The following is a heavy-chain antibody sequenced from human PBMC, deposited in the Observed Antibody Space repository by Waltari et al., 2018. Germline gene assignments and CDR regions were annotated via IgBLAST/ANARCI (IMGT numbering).Heavy chain of an antibody. Sequence: QVQLQESGPGLVKPSQTLSLTCTVSGGSISSGDYYWSWIRQPPGKGLEWIGDSYYSGSPYYNPSLKSRVTISVATSKNQFSLKLSSVTAADTAVYYCARVPPQKSPYQLLPGWFDPWGQGTLVTVSS. CDR1: GGSISSGDYY. J-gene: IGHJ5*02. CDR3: ARVPPQKSPYQLLPGWFDP. D-gene: IGHD2-2*01. V-gene: IGHV4-30-4*08. CDR2: SYYSGSP.